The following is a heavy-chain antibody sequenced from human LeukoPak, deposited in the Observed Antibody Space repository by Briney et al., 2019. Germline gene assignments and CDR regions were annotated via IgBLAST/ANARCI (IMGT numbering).Heavy chain of an antibody. Sequence: PGGSLRLSCAASGFTFDDYAMHWVRQAPGKGLEWVSGISWNSGSIGYADSVKGRFTISRDNAKNSLYLQMNSLRAEDMALYYCAKDIGGSYSGFDYWGQGTLVTVSS. CDR2: ISWNSGSI. CDR3: AKDIGGSYSGFDY. CDR1: GFTFDDYA. V-gene: IGHV3-9*03. D-gene: IGHD1-26*01. J-gene: IGHJ4*02.